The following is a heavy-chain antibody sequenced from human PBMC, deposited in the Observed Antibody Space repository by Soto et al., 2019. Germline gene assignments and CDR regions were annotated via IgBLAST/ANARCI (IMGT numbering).Heavy chain of an antibody. J-gene: IGHJ4*02. V-gene: IGHV1-69*06. D-gene: IGHD3-3*01. CDR2: IVPMFGTS. CDR3: NRDSEYDFWSGYL. Sequence: QERLVQSGAEVRKPGSSVKVSCKVTGGSSTRYAINWVRQAPGQGLEWMGGIVPMFGTSKYAQKFQGRVTITADTSTNIAYMELRSLRPEDTAVYYCNRDSEYDFWSGYLWGQGTLVSVSS. CDR1: GGSSTRYA.